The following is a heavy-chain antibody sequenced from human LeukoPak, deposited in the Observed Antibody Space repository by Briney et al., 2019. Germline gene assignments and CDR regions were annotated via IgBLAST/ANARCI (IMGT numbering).Heavy chain of an antibody. CDR3: ARDLIKIRGVIIRPLGY. CDR1: GYTFTSYY. CDR2: INTNTGNP. J-gene: IGHJ4*02. Sequence: ASVKVSCKASGYTFTSYYMHWVRQAPGQGLEWMGWINTNTGNPTYAQGFTGRFVFSLDTSVSTAYLQISSLKAEDTAVYYCARDLIKIRGVIIRPLGYWGQGTLVTVS. D-gene: IGHD3-10*01. V-gene: IGHV7-4-1*02.